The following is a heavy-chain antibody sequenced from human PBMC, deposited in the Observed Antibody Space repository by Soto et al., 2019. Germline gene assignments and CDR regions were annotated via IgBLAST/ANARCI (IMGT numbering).Heavy chain of an antibody. CDR2: IIPIFGIA. J-gene: IGHJ4*02. D-gene: IGHD6-19*01. Sequence: GASVKVSCKASGGTFSRYSITWVRQAPGHGLEWIGRIIPIFGIASYAQKFQGRVTITADESTSTAYMELSSLRSDDTAVYYCARDLAVGLVDYWGQGTLVTVSS. CDR1: GGTFSRYS. V-gene: IGHV1-69*13. CDR3: ARDLAVGLVDY.